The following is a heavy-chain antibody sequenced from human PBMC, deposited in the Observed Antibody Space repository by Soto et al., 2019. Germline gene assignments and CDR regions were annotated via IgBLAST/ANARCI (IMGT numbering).Heavy chain of an antibody. D-gene: IGHD3-3*01. CDR1: GFTFSSYS. CDR2: ISSSSSYI. J-gene: IGHJ6*02. CDR3: ARVETYYDFWSGYYTGNVYGMDV. V-gene: IGHV3-21*01. Sequence: GGSLRLSCAASGFTFSSYSMNWVRQAPGKGLEWVSSISSSSSYIYYADSVKGRFTISRDNAKNSLYLQMNSLRAEDTAVYYCARVETYYDFWSGYYTGNVYGMDVWGQGTTVTVSS.